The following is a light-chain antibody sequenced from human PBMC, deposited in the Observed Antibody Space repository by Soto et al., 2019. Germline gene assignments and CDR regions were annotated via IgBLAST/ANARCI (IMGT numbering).Light chain of an antibody. V-gene: IGKV3-20*01. CDR2: DAS. CDR1: ESVVSNY. J-gene: IGKJ1*01. CDR3: QQYGSIPWT. Sequence: DIVLTQSPGTLSVSPGERATLSCMATESVVSNYLAWYQLKPGQAPRLLIYDASSRATGIPDRFSGSGSGTDFTLTISRLEPEDFAVYYCQQYGSIPWTFGQGTKVDIK.